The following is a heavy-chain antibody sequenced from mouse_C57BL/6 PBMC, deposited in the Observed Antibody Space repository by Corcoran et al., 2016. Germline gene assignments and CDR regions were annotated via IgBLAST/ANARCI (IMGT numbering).Heavy chain of an antibody. CDR1: GFSLNTSGMG. CDR2: IYWDDDK. CDR3: ARREGYSNYDYLDY. J-gene: IGHJ2*01. V-gene: IGHV8-12*01. Sequence: QVTLKESGPGLLQSSQTLSLTCSFSGFSLNTSGMGVSWIRQPSGKGLEWLAHIYWDDDKRYNPSLKSRLTISKDTSRNQVFLKITSVDTADTATYYCARREGYSNYDYLDYWGQGTTLTVSS. D-gene: IGHD2-5*01.